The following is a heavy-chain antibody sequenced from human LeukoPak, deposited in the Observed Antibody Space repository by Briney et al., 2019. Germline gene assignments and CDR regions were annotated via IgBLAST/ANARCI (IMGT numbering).Heavy chain of an antibody. CDR1: GYTFTSYG. CDR3: ARERGYCSSTGCYVGDLYYYYGMDV. Sequence: ASVKVSCKASGYTFTSYGISWVRQAPGQGLEWMGWISAYNGNTNYAQKLQGRVTMTTDTSTSTAYMELRSLRSDDTAVYYCARERGYCSSTGCYVGDLYYYYGMDVWGKGTTVTVSS. J-gene: IGHJ6*04. V-gene: IGHV1-18*04. D-gene: IGHD2-2*01. CDR2: ISAYNGNT.